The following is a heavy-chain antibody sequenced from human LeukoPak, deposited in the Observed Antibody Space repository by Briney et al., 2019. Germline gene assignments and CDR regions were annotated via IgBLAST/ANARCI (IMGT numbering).Heavy chain of an antibody. CDR3: ARGSGSGWPLDF. V-gene: IGHV3-23*01. CDR2: ISGSGATT. J-gene: IGHJ4*02. Sequence: VGSLRLSCAASGFIFSSYAMNWVRQGPGKGLEWVSAISGSGATTDYADSVKGRFTISRDNSKNTVYLQMNSLRAEDTAVYYCARGSGSGWPLDFWGQGTLVTVSS. CDR1: GFIFSSYA. D-gene: IGHD6-19*01.